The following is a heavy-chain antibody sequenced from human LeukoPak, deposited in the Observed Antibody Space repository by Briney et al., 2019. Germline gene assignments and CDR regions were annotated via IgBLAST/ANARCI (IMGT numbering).Heavy chain of an antibody. V-gene: IGHV3-9*01. CDR2: INWNSGTM. Sequence: QTGESLRHSCAASGFSFADATMHWVRQVPGKGLEWVSGINWNSGTMGYADSVKGRFTVSRDNAKNSLYLQMNSLKTEDTALYYCAKDPYMDVWGKGTTVTVSS. CDR3: AKDPYMDV. CDR1: GFSFADAT. J-gene: IGHJ6*03.